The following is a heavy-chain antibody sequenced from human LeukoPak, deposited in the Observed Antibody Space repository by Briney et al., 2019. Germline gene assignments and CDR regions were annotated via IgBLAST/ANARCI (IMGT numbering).Heavy chain of an antibody. D-gene: IGHD3-22*01. V-gene: IGHV4-31*03. CDR3: ARADYDSSGYYSPWFDP. CDR1: GGSISRGGYY. CDR2: IYYSGST. J-gene: IGHJ5*02. Sequence: PSQPLSLTCTVSGGSISRGGYYWSWIRQHPGKGLEWIGYIYYSGSTYYNPSLKSRVTISVDTSKNQFSLKLSSVTAADTAVYYCARADYDSSGYYSPWFDPWGQGTLVTVSS.